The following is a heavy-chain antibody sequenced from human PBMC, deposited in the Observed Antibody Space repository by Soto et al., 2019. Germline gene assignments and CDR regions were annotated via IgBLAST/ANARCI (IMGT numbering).Heavy chain of an antibody. CDR3: AREARRFTYYYYGMDV. D-gene: IGHD3-3*01. V-gene: IGHV4-31*03. CDR2: IYYSGST. CDR1: GGSISSGGYY. J-gene: IGHJ6*02. Sequence: QVQLQESGPGLVKPSQTLSLTCTVSGGSISSGGYYWSWIHQHPGKGLEWIGYIYYSGSTYYNPSHKSRVTISVDTSKNQFSLKLSSVTAADTAVYYCAREARRFTYYYYGMDVWGQGTTVTVSS.